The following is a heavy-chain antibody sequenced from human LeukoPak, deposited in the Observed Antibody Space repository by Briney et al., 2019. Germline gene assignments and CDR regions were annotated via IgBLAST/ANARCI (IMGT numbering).Heavy chain of an antibody. CDR2: ITSSSSTI. CDR1: GFTFSSYS. J-gene: IGHJ4*02. D-gene: IGHD2-2*01. V-gene: IGHV3-48*01. CDR3: AREVGCSSTSCSDY. Sequence: GGCLRLSCAASGFTFSSYSMSWVRQAPGKGLAWVSYITSSSSTIFYADSVKGRFTSARDNAKNSLYLQMNGLRAEDTAVYYCAREVGCSSTSCSDYLGQGTLVTVSS.